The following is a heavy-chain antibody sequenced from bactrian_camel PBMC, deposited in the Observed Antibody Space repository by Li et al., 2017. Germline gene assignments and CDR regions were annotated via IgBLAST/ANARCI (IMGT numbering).Heavy chain of an antibody. V-gene: IGHV3S53*01. D-gene: IGHD1*01. J-gene: IGHJ4*01. CDR3: AAKSANYLCYLGSLRPRNFYNY. CDR1: GYSSNTFC. Sequence: QLVESGGGSVQAGGSLRLSCAASGYSSNTFCMGWFRQVPGKDSEGVAAIDGRGNTPYADSVKGRFAISKDYAKNTLYLQMNALKPEDTAMYYCAAKSANYLCYLGSLRPRNFYNYWGQGTQVTVS. CDR2: IDGRGNT.